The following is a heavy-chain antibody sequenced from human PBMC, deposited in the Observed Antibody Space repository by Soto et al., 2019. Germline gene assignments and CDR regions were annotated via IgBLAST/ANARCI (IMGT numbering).Heavy chain of an antibody. D-gene: IGHD5-12*01. CDR1: GFTFSNFW. CDR3: AGDTGWLHAY. Sequence: EVQLVESGGGLVQPGGSLRLSCAASGFTFSNFWMNWVRQAPGKGLEWVANINHDGSAKYYVDSVKGRFTISRDNAKNVLYLQTNSLTAEDTAVYFCAGDTGWLHAYWGQGTLVTVSS. CDR2: INHDGSAK. V-gene: IGHV3-7*04. J-gene: IGHJ4*02.